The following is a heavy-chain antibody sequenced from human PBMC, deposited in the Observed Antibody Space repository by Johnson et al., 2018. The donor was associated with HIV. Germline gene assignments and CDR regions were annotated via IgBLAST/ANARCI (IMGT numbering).Heavy chain of an antibody. CDR3: ATEGGTGAFDI. J-gene: IGHJ3*02. D-gene: IGHD2-15*01. V-gene: IGHV3-23*04. CDR1: GFTFSSYA. CDR2: ISGSGRPP. Sequence: VQLVESGGGLVQPGGSLRLSCAASGFTFSSYAMTWVRQAPGKGLEWVSAISGSGRPPYYADPVKGRFTISRDNAKNSLYLQMNSLRAEDTAVYYCATEGGTGAFDIWGQGTMVTVSS.